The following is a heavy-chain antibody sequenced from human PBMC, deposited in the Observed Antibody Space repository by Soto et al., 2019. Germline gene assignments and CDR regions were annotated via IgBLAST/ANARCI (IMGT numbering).Heavy chain of an antibody. Sequence: GGSLRISCAASGFTFSSYRMHWVRQAPGKGLEWVALISHDGSNKYYADYLKGRPTISRDNSKNTLYLQMNSLRAEDTAVYYCARYRPVKARSGSLSFWGQGTRVTVSS. V-gene: IGHV3-30*03. CDR1: GFTFSSYR. CDR2: ISHDGSNK. CDR3: ARYRPVKARSGSLSF. J-gene: IGHJ4*02. D-gene: IGHD3-10*01.